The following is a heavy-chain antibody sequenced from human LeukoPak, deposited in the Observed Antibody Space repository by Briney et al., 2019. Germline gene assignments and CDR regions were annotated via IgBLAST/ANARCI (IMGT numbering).Heavy chain of an antibody. Sequence: SVKVSSTASGFTFTRSAVQWVRQARGQRLEWIGWVVVGRGNTNYAQKFQERVTITRDMSTSTAYMELSSLRSEDTAVYYCAADPYDYGDYVLGYWGQGTLVTVSS. V-gene: IGHV1-58*01. CDR3: AADPYDYGDYVLGY. D-gene: IGHD4-17*01. CDR2: VVVGRGNT. CDR1: GFTFTRSA. J-gene: IGHJ4*02.